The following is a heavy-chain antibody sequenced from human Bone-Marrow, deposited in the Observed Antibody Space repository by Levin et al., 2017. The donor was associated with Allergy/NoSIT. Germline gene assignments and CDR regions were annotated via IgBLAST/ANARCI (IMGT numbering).Heavy chain of an antibody. CDR1: GFTFSNYG. J-gene: IGHJ4*02. V-gene: IGHV3-30-3*01. Sequence: PGGSLRLSCAASGFTFSNYGMHWVRQAPGKGLEWMAFISYDGSSKYYADSVKGRFTLSRDNSNNTLHLQMSSLSSEDTAVYYCARDRGIQLWEYYFDYWGQGTLVTVSS. D-gene: IGHD5-18*01. CDR3: ARDRGIQLWEYYFDY. CDR2: ISYDGSSK.